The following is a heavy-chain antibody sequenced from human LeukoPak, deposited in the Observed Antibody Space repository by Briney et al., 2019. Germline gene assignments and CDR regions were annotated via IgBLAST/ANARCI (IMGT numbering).Heavy chain of an antibody. V-gene: IGHV3-11*01. CDR3: ARTYEFTNYYYYMDV. Sequence: GGSLRLSCAASGFTFSDYYMSWIRQAPGKGLEWVSYISSSGSTIYYADSVKGRFTISRDNAKNSLYLQMNSLRAEDTAVYYCARTYEFTNYYYYMDVWGKGTTVTISS. J-gene: IGHJ6*03. D-gene: IGHD3-3*01. CDR1: GFTFSDYY. CDR2: ISSSGSTI.